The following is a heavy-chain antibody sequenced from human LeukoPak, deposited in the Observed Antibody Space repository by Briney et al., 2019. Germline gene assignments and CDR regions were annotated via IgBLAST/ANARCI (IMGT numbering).Heavy chain of an antibody. CDR3: ARAPGYGSGSPDPIGMDV. Sequence: QPGGSLGLSCAASGFSVSSNYMSWVRQAPGKGLEWVAVISYDGSNKYYADSVKGRFTISRDNSKNTLYLQMNSLRAEDTAVYYCARAPGYGSGSPDPIGMDVWGQGTTVTVSS. J-gene: IGHJ6*02. D-gene: IGHD3-10*01. CDR2: ISYDGSNK. CDR1: GFSVSSNY. V-gene: IGHV3-30-3*01.